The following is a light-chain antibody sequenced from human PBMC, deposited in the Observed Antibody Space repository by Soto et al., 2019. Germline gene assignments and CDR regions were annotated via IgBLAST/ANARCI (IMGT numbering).Light chain of an antibody. Sequence: SVLTQPPSASGTPGLRVTISCSGSSSNIGSNYVYWYQQLPGTAPKLLIYRNNQRPSGVPDRFSGSKSGTSASLAISGLRSEDEADYYCAAWDDSLSGPVFGGGTQLTVL. J-gene: IGLJ7*01. V-gene: IGLV1-47*01. CDR3: AAWDDSLSGPV. CDR1: SSNIGSNY. CDR2: RNN.